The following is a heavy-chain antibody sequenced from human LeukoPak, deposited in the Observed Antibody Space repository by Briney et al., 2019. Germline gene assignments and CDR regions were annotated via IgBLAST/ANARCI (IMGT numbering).Heavy chain of an antibody. Sequence: PGGSLRLSCAASGFTFSSYGMSWVRQAPGKGLEWVSGISGSGSKTYYADSVKGRFTISRDNSQNTLYLQVNSLRAEDTAIFYCAKILSGEGIDYWGQGTLVTVSS. V-gene: IGHV3-23*01. CDR1: GFTFSSYG. CDR3: AKILSGEGIDY. CDR2: ISGSGSKT. D-gene: IGHD4-17*01. J-gene: IGHJ4*02.